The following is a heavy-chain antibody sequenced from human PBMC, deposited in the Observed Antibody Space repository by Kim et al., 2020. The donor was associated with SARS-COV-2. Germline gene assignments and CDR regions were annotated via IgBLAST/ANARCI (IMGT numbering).Heavy chain of an antibody. Sequence: SGPTLVNPTQTLTLTCTFSGFSLTTSGVGVGWVRQPPGKALEWLALIYWDDDKRYNPSLETGLTITKDTSKNQVVLTLTNMDPVDTATYFCAHSPRGFCGGDCYPDWGQGTLVTVSS. V-gene: IGHV2-5*02. D-gene: IGHD2-21*02. J-gene: IGHJ4*02. CDR2: IYWDDDK. CDR3: AHSPRGFCGGDCYPD. CDR1: GFSLTTSGVG.